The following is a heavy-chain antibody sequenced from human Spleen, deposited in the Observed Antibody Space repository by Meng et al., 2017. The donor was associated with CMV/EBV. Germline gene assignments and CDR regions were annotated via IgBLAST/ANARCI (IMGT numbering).Heavy chain of an antibody. V-gene: IGHV5-51*01. CDR1: YTFTTYW. CDR3: ARQSIAIIGVIQGHFDY. D-gene: IGHD3-3*01. J-gene: IGHJ4*02. Sequence: YTFTTYWIAWGRQMPGKGLEWMGIIYPGDSDTRYNPSFRGQVTISADRSINTAYLQWNSLKASDTAIYYCARQSIAIIGVIQGHFDYWGQGTLVTVSS. CDR2: IYPGDSDT.